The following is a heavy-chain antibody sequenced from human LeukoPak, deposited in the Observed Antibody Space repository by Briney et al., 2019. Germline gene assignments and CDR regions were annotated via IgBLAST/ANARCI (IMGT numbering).Heavy chain of an antibody. J-gene: IGHJ4*02. CDR1: GGSFSGYY. Sequence: SETLSLTCAVYGGSFSGYYWSWIRQPPGKGLEWIGEINHSGSTNYNPSLKSRVTISVDTSKNQFSLKLSSVTAADTAVYYCARGPSSSWYQNFDYWGQGTLVTVSS. D-gene: IGHD6-13*01. CDR3: ARGPSSSWYQNFDY. V-gene: IGHV4-34*01. CDR2: INHSGST.